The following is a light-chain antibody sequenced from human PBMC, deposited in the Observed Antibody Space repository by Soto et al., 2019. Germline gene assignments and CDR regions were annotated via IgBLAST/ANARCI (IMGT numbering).Light chain of an antibody. J-gene: IGLJ1*01. Sequence: QSALTQPASVSGSPGQSITISCTGTSSDVGGYNYVSWYQQHPGKAPKLMIYDVSNRPSGVSNRLSGPKSGNTASLTISGLQAEDEADYYCSSYTSSSTLYVFGTGTKVTVL. CDR2: DVS. CDR3: SSYTSSSTLYV. CDR1: SSDVGGYNY. V-gene: IGLV2-14*01.